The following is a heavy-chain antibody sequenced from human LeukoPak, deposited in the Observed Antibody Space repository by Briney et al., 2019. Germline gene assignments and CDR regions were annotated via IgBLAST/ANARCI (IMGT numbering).Heavy chain of an antibody. D-gene: IGHD2-2*01. Sequence: ASVKVSCKASGYTFTGYYMHWVRQAPGQGLEWMGWINPNSGGTNYAQKFQGRVTMTRDTSISTAYMELSRLRSDDTAVYYCARTPVVPAATHRDGMDVWGQGTTVTVSS. CDR2: INPNSGGT. CDR1: GYTFTGYY. V-gene: IGHV1-2*02. CDR3: ARTPVVPAATHRDGMDV. J-gene: IGHJ6*02.